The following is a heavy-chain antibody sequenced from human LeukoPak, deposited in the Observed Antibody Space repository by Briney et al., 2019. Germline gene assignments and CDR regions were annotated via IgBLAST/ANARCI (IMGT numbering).Heavy chain of an antibody. CDR3: ARGTFYGGNSPFAFDI. J-gene: IGHJ3*02. V-gene: IGHV3-53*01. CDR2: FYSGGGR. CDR1: GFTVSSNY. Sequence: GGSLRLSCAASGFTVSSNYMSWVRQAPGKGLEWGSVFYSGGGRYYAGSVKGRLTISRDNSKNTLYFQMNSLRAEDTAVYYCARGTFYGGNSPFAFDIWGQGTMVTVSS. D-gene: IGHD4-23*01.